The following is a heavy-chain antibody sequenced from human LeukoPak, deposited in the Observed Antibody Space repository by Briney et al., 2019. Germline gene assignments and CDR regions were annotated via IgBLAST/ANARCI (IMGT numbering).Heavy chain of an antibody. Sequence: GGSLRLSCEASGFTFSNYWMSWVRQAPGKGLEWVAIIKPDGSEEYYVDSVKGRFAISRDNAKNSLYLQMNSLRVEDTAVYYCARDTFYYDISGPRFDYWGQGTLVTVSS. CDR2: IKPDGSEE. CDR3: ARDTFYYDISGPRFDY. D-gene: IGHD3-22*01. J-gene: IGHJ4*02. V-gene: IGHV3-7*01. CDR1: GFTFSNYW.